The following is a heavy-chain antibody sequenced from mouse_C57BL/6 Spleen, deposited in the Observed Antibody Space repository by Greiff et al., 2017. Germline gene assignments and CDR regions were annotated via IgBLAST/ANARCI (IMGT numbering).Heavy chain of an antibody. CDR3: ARGGITTVVVAMDY. CDR2: INPNNGGT. J-gene: IGHJ4*01. CDR1: GYTFTDYY. Sequence: EVQLQQSGPELVKPGASVKISCKASGYTFTDYYMNWVKQSHGKSLEWIGDINPNNGGTSYNQKFKGKATLTVDKSSSTAYMERRSLTSEDSAVXYCARGGITTVVVAMDYWGQGTSVTVSS. V-gene: IGHV1-26*01. D-gene: IGHD1-1*01.